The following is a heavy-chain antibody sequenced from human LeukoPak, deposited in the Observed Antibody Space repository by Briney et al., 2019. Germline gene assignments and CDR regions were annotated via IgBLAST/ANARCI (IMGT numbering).Heavy chain of an antibody. J-gene: IGHJ4*02. D-gene: IGHD2-15*01. CDR1: GYSVSSGYY. CDR3: ARDPYCSGGSCYPFDY. Sequence: SETLSLTCAVSGYSVSSGYYWGWIRQPPGKGLEWIGSIYHSGNTYYNPSLKSRVTISVDTSKNQFSLKLSSVTAADTAVYHCARDPYCSGGSCYPFDYWGQGTLVTVSS. CDR2: IYHSGNT. V-gene: IGHV4-38-2*02.